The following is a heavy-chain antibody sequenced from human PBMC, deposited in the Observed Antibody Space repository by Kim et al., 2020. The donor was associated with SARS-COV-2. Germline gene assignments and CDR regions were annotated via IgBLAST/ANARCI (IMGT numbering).Heavy chain of an antibody. Sequence: GGSLRLSCVASGFTFDDYAINWVRQAPKKGLEWVSLISGDGRSTKYADSVKGRFTVSKDNSKNSLYLQMNSLRTEDSALYYCAKDRRSSRTDCHGPIEYWGQGTLVTVSS. CDR1: GFTFDDYA. CDR2: ISGDGRST. J-gene: IGHJ4*02. D-gene: IGHD2-2*01. CDR3: AKDRRSSRTDCHGPIEY. V-gene: IGHV3-43*02.